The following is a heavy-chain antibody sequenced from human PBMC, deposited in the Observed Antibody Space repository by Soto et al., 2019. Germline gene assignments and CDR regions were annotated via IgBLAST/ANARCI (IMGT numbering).Heavy chain of an antibody. CDR1: GYTFTGYY. V-gene: IGHV1-2*02. CDR2: INPNSGGT. D-gene: IGHD2-2*02. Sequence: SVEVSCKASGYTFTGYYMPWVRQPPGQGLEWMGWINPNSGGTNYAQTFQGRVTMTRDTPISTAYMELSRLRSDDTAVYYCARALIVVVPAAIQYWFDPWGQGTLVTVSS. CDR3: ARALIVVVPAAIQYWFDP. J-gene: IGHJ5*02.